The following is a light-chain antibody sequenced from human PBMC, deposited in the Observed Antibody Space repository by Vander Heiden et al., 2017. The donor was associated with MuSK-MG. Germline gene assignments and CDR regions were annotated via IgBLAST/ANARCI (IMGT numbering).Light chain of an antibody. Sequence: DIQMTQSPSSLSASVGDRVTITCRASQSISSYLNWYQQKPGKAPKLLIYAASSLQSRVPSRFSGRGYGTDVTLTISSRQPEDFAAYYCQQSDSTPMYTFGQGTKLEIK. CDR3: QQSDSTPMYT. V-gene: IGKV1-39*01. CDR2: AAS. J-gene: IGKJ2*01. CDR1: QSISSY.